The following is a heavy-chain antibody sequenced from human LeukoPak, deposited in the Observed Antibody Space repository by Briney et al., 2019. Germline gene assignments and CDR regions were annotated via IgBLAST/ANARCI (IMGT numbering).Heavy chain of an antibody. CDR3: AREPKYNPAFDY. CDR2: INPSGVST. Sequence: GASVKVSCKASGYTFTSYYMHWVRQAPGQGLEWMGIINPSGVSTSYAQKFQGRVIMTRDTSTSTVYMELSSLRSEDTAVYYCAREPKYNPAFDYWGQGTLVTVSS. J-gene: IGHJ4*02. CDR1: GYTFTSYY. D-gene: IGHD1-14*01. V-gene: IGHV1-46*01.